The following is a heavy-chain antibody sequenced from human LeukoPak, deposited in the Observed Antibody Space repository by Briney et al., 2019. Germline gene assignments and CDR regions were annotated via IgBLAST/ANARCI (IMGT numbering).Heavy chain of an antibody. J-gene: IGHJ4*02. CDR1: GYTFTGYY. Sequence: GASVKVSCKASGYTFTGYYMHWVRQAPGQGLEWMGWINPNSGGTNYAQKFQGRVTMTRDTSISTAYMELSRLRSDDTAVYYCARMVRGVSTAFDYWGQGTLVTVSS. V-gene: IGHV1-2*02. D-gene: IGHD3-10*01. CDR3: ARMVRGVSTAFDY. CDR2: INPNSGGT.